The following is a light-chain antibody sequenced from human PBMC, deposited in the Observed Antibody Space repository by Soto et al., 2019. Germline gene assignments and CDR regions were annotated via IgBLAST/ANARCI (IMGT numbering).Light chain of an antibody. J-gene: IGKJ3*01. V-gene: IGKV1-39*01. CDR2: AAS. Sequence: DIQMTQSPSSLSASVGDRVTITCRASQSISNYLHWYQQKPGKAPKLLIYAASSLQGDVPSRFSASGSGTDFTLTIISLQPDDFATYYCQQSYSTPLTFGPGTKVDIK. CDR1: QSISNY. CDR3: QQSYSTPLT.